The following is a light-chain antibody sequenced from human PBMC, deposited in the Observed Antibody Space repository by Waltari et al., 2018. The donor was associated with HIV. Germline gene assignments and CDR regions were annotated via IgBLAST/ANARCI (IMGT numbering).Light chain of an antibody. V-gene: IGLV2-14*01. J-gene: IGLJ3*02. CDR3: GSYTTSSTPWV. Sequence: QSALTQPASVSGSPGQSITISCTGTTSDVDHYNYVPWYQQHPGKAPKLLIYEVTNRPSGVSSRFSGSKSGKTASLTISGLQAEDEADYYCGSYTTSSTPWVFGGGTKLTVL. CDR1: TSDVDHYNY. CDR2: EVT.